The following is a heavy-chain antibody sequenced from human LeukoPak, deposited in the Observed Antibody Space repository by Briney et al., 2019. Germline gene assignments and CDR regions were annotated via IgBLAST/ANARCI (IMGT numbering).Heavy chain of an antibody. D-gene: IGHD3-10*01. CDR2: IYYSGST. V-gene: IGHV4-30-4*08. Sequence: SETLSLTCTVSGGSISSGDYYWSWIRQPPGKGLEWIGYIYYSGSTYYNPSLKSRVTISVDTSKNQFSLKLSSVTAADTAVYYCASMVRGVWQFDYWGQGTLVTVSS. CDR3: ASMVRGVWQFDY. J-gene: IGHJ4*02. CDR1: GGSISSGDYY.